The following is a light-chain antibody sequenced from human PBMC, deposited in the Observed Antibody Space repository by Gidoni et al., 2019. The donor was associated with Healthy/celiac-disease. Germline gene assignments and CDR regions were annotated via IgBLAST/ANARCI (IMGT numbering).Light chain of an antibody. CDR1: QSVLYSSNNKNY. Sequence: DIVMTHSPDSLAVSLGERATINCQSSQSVLYSSNNKNYLAWYQQKPGQPPKLLIYWASTRESGVPDRFSGSGSGTECTLNISSLQAEDVAVYYCQQYYSTPLTFGGGTKVEIK. J-gene: IGKJ4*01. V-gene: IGKV4-1*01. CDR3: QQYYSTPLT. CDR2: WAS.